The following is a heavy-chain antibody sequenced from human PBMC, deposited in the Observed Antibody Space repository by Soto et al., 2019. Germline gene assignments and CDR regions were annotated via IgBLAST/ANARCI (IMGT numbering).Heavy chain of an antibody. Sequence: SETLSLTCTVSGGSISSYYWSWIRQPPGKGLEWIGYIYYSGSTNYNPSLKSRVTISVDTSKNQFSLKLSSVTAADTAVYYWTTVSSPYYDFCSVPLVSFDSWGQGTMV. D-gene: IGHD3-3*01. CDR2: IYYSGST. V-gene: IGHV4-59*01. J-gene: IGHJ4*03. CDR3: TTVSSPYYDFCSVPLVSFDS. CDR1: GGSISSYY.